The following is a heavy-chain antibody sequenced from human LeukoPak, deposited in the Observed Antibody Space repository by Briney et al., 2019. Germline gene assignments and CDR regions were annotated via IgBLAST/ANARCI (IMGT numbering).Heavy chain of an antibody. D-gene: IGHD3-22*01. CDR1: GYTSTSYA. V-gene: IGHV7-4-1*02. CDR2: INTNTGNP. J-gene: IGHJ4*02. CDR3: ARVFGYYDSSGYYQYYFDY. Sequence: ASVKVSCKASGYTSTSYAMNWVRQAPGQGLEWMGWINTNTGNPTYAQGFTGRFVFSLDTSVSTAYLQISSLKAEDTAVYYCARVFGYYDSSGYYQYYFDYWGQGTLVTVSS.